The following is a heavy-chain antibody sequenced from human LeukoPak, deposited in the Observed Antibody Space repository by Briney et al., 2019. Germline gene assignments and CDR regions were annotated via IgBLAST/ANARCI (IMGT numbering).Heavy chain of an antibody. Sequence: PSETLSLTCTVSGGSISSYYWSWIRQPPGKGLEWIGYIYTSGSTNYNPSIKSRVTISVDTSKNQFSLKLSSVTAADTAVYYCARLSVVPAVTTQYYYYYYMDVWGKGTTVTVSS. CDR3: ARLSVVPAVTTQYYYYYYMDV. V-gene: IGHV4-4*09. D-gene: IGHD2-2*01. CDR1: GGSISSYY. CDR2: IYTSGST. J-gene: IGHJ6*03.